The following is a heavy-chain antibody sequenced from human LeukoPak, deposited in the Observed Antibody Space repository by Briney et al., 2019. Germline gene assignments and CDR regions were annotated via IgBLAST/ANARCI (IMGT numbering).Heavy chain of an antibody. CDR3: ARDPYDSSWGLCYFDY. V-gene: IGHV3-7*04. CDR1: GFTFSRYW. Sequence: GGALRLSCAASGFTFSRYWMSWVRQAPGKGLEWVANLKHDGSDKYYVDSVKGRFTISRDNAKNSLYLQMNSPRAEDTAVYYCARDPYDSSWGLCYFDYWGQGNLVTVSS. D-gene: IGHD3-22*01. CDR2: LKHDGSDK. J-gene: IGHJ4*02.